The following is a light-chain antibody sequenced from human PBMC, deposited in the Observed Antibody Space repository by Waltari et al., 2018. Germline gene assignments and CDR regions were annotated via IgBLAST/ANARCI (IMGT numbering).Light chain of an antibody. CDR1: QSVTNS. CDR2: DAS. V-gene: IGKV3-11*01. Sequence: EVVLTQSPDTLSLSPGERVTLSCTASQSVTNSLAWYQHKPGQAPRLLIYDASKRATGIPARFSGTGSATDFTLTISSLEPDDFAVYYCQQYNNWPPWTFGQGTKVEIK. CDR3: QQYNNWPPWT. J-gene: IGKJ1*01.